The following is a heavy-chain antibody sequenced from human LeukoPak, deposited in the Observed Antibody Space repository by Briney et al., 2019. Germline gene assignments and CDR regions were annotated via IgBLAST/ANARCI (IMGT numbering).Heavy chain of an antibody. CDR3: AKTRPLDSSSWSHGDY. D-gene: IGHD6-13*01. CDR2: ISGSGDST. CDR1: GVTVNYNF. Sequence: GGSLRLSCAASGVTVNYNFMSWVRQAPGKGLEWVSAISGSGDSTYYGDSVKGRFTISRDNSKNTLYLQMNSLRAEDTAVYYCAKTRPLDSSSWSHGDYWGQGTLVTVSS. V-gene: IGHV3-23*01. J-gene: IGHJ4*02.